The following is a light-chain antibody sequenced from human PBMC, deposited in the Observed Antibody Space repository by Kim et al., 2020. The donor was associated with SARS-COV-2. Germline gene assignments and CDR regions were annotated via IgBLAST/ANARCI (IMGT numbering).Light chain of an antibody. CDR3: QVWDTSAYV. Sequence: GEKYLSCLRQKPGRPPFLLLYKEKKGPPGTPGRFSAPTWGNTATLTISGTQAMDEADYYCQVWDTSAYVFGTGTKVTVL. CDR2: KEK. CDR1: GEKY. J-gene: IGLJ1*01. V-gene: IGLV3-1*01.